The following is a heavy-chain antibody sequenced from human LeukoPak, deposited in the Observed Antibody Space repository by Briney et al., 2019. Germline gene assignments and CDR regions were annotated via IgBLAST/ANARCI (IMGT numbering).Heavy chain of an antibody. CDR3: ARDPTVTGSGAPI. J-gene: IGHJ4*02. Sequence: SETLSLTCTVSGGSISSGSYYWSWIRQPAGKGLEWIGRIYTSGSTNYNPSLKSRVTISVDTSKNQFSLKLSSVTAADTAVYYCARDPTVTGSGAPIWGQGTLVTVSS. D-gene: IGHD3-10*01. CDR1: GGSISSGSYY. V-gene: IGHV4-61*02. CDR2: IYTSGST.